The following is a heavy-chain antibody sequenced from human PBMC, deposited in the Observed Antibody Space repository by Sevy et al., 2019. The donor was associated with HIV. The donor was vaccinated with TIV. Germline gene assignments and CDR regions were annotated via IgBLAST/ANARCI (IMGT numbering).Heavy chain of an antibody. CDR3: AIEGTHRRRDY. J-gene: IGHJ4*02. CDR2: ISASGDHT. V-gene: IGHV3-23*01. Sequence: GGSLRLSCAASGFTFSSQAMSWVRQSPGKGQKWVSIISASGDHTYYADSVKGRFTISRDNSKNTLYLQMNGLRAEYTAVYYCAIEGTHRRRDYGGRGTLVTVSS. CDR1: GFTFSSQA.